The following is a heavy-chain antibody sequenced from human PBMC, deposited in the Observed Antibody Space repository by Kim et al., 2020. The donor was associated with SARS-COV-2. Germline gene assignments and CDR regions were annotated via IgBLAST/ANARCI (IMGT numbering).Heavy chain of an antibody. Sequence: SVKVSCKASGGTFSSYAISWVRQAPGQGLEWMGGIIPIFGTANYAQKFQGRVTITADESTSTAYMELSSLRSEDTAVYYCARDLGGYSYGYYYGMDVWGQGTTVTVSS. V-gene: IGHV1-69*13. D-gene: IGHD5-18*01. J-gene: IGHJ6*02. CDR2: IIPIFGTA. CDR3: ARDLGGYSYGYYYGMDV. CDR1: GGTFSSYA.